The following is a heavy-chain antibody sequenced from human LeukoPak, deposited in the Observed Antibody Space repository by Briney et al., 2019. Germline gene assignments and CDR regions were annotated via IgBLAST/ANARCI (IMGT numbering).Heavy chain of an antibody. CDR2: INSSGYTI. CDR1: GFTFSDYY. CDR3: ARGPPYGSGKFGPFDY. D-gene: IGHD3-10*01. Sequence: GGSLRLSCAASGFTFSDYYMTWIRQAPGKGLEWVSYINSSGYTIYYADSVKGRFTISRDNAKNSLYLQMNSLRTEDTAVYYCARGPPYGSGKFGPFDYWGQGTLVTVSS. V-gene: IGHV3-11*01. J-gene: IGHJ4*02.